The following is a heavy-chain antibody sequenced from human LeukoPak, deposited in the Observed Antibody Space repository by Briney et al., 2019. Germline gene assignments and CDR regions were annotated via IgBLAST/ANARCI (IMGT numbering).Heavy chain of an antibody. CDR3: ARPTSDYGGPYFDY. CDR1: GFTFSSYA. J-gene: IGHJ4*02. Sequence: GGSLRLSCAASGFTFSSYAMHWVRQAPGKGLVWVSRINTDGRSTSYADSVKGRFTISRDNAKNTLYLQMNSLRAEDTAVYYCARPTSDYGGPYFDYWGQGTLVTVS. V-gene: IGHV3-74*01. CDR2: INTDGRST. D-gene: IGHD4-17*01.